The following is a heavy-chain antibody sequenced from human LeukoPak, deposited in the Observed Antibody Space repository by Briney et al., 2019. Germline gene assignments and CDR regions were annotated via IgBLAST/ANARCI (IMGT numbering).Heavy chain of an antibody. CDR1: GGSISSGGYY. V-gene: IGHV4-31*03. D-gene: IGHD3-22*01. CDR2: IYYSGST. CDR3: ARGSYYDSSGYYLFDY. Sequence: PSETLSLTCTVSGGSISSGGYYWSWIRQHPGKGLEWIGYIYYSGSTYYNPSLKSRVTISVDTSKNQFSLKLSSVTAADTAVYYCARGSYYDSSGYYLFDYWGQGTLVTVSS. J-gene: IGHJ4*02.